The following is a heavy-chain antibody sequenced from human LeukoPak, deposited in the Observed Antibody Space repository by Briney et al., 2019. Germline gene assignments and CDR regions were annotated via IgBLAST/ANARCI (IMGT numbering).Heavy chain of an antibody. CDR3: AGVPYSSTWTLFREYFQH. V-gene: IGHV4-59*01. D-gene: IGHD6-13*01. CDR2: ISYSGST. J-gene: IGHJ1*01. CDR1: GGSISSYY. Sequence: SETLSLTCAVSGGSISSYYWSWIRQPPGKGLEWIGHISYSGSTNYNPSLKSRVTISVDTSKNQFSLKLSSVTAADTAVYYCAGVPYSSTWTLFREYFQHWGQGTLVTVSS.